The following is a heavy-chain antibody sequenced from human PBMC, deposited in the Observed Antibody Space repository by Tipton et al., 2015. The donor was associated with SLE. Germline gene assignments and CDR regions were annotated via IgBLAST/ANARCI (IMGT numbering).Heavy chain of an antibody. D-gene: IGHD3-3*01. Sequence: TLSLTCTVSGGSISSYYWSWMRQPPGKGLEWIGEINHSGSTNYNPSLKSRVTISVDTSKNQFSLKLSSVTAADTAVYYCARHLTYDFWSGGYGMDVWGQGTTVTVSS. V-gene: IGHV4-34*01. CDR2: INHSGST. CDR1: GGSISSYY. J-gene: IGHJ6*02. CDR3: ARHLTYDFWSGGYGMDV.